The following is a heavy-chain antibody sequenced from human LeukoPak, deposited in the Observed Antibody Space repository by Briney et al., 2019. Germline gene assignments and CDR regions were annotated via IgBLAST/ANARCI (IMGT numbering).Heavy chain of an antibody. V-gene: IGHV4-34*01. Sequence: SETLSLTCAVYGGSFSGYYWSWIRQPPGKGLEWIGEINHSGSTNYNPSLKSRVTISVDTSKNQFSLKLSSVTAADTAVYCCARGRCSGGSCYWHYYYMDVWGKGTTVTVSS. CDR2: INHSGST. J-gene: IGHJ6*03. CDR1: GGSFSGYY. D-gene: IGHD2-15*01. CDR3: ARGRCSGGSCYWHYYYMDV.